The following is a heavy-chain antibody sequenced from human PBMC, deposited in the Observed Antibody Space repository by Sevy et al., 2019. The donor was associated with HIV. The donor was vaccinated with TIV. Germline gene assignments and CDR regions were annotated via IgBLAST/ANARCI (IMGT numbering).Heavy chain of an antibody. J-gene: IGHJ4*02. CDR1: GFTFSNAW. CDR3: TTSIAAAGYHDY. V-gene: IGHV3-15*01. CDR2: IKSKTDGGTT. Sequence: GGSLRLSCAASGFTFSNAWMSWVRQAPGKGLEWVGRIKSKTDGGTTDYAAPVKGRFTISRDDSKNTLYLQMNSLKTEDTAVYYCTTSIAAAGYHDYWGQGPLVTVSS. D-gene: IGHD6-13*01.